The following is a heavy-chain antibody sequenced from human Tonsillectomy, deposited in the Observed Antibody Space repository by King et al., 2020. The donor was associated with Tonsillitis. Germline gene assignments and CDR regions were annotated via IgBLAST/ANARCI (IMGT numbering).Heavy chain of an antibody. Sequence: VQLVESGGGVVQPGGSLRLSCAASGFTFSSYWMSWVRQAPGKGLEWVANIKQDGSEKYYVDSVKGRFTISRDNAKNSLYLQMNSLRAEDTAVYYCARGSSSWSISSRFDPWGQGTLVTVSS. V-gene: IGHV3-7*01. CDR3: ARGSSSWSISSRFDP. CDR1: GFTFSSYW. J-gene: IGHJ5*02. D-gene: IGHD6-13*01. CDR2: IKQDGSEK.